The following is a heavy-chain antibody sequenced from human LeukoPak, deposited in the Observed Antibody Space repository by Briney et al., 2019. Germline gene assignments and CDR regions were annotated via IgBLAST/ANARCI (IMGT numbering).Heavy chain of an antibody. J-gene: IGHJ6*03. Sequence: SETLSLTCTVSGGSISSGSYYWSWIRQPAGKGLEWIGRIYTSGSTNYNPSLRSRVTISVDTSKNQFSLKLSSVTAADTAVYYCARDRGSSPYYYYYMDVWGKGTTVTVSS. CDR1: GGSISSGSYY. CDR3: ARDRGSSPYYYYYMDV. CDR2: IYTSGST. D-gene: IGHD6-6*01. V-gene: IGHV4-61*02.